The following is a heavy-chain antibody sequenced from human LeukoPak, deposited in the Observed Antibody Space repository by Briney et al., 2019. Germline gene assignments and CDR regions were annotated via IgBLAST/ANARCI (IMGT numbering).Heavy chain of an antibody. CDR2: ISYDGSNK. D-gene: IGHD1-26*01. J-gene: IGHJ6*02. V-gene: IGHV3-30-3*01. CDR1: GFTFSDHY. CDR3: ARENSGSYYYGMDV. Sequence: PGGSLRLSCAASGFTFSDHYMHWVRQAPGKGLEWVAVISYDGSNKYYADSVKGRFTISRDNSKNTLYLQMNSLRAEDTAVYYCARENSGSYYYGMDVWGQGTTVTVSS.